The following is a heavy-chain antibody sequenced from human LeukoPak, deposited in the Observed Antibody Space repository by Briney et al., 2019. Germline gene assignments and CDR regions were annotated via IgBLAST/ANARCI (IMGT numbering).Heavy chain of an antibody. J-gene: IGHJ3*01. CDR2: IIVGSGAT. CDR3: AAELYGVYTDCCTFHL. D-gene: IGHD4-17*01. Sequence: GTSVNVSCKTSGFTFSTSAVQWVRQARGQRLEWIGWIIVGSGATNYAQSLQGRFTITRDMSTNTAYMELSSLGSEDSAVYYCAAELYGVYTDCCTFHLWGQGTMVTVSS. CDR1: GFTFSTSA. V-gene: IGHV1-58*01.